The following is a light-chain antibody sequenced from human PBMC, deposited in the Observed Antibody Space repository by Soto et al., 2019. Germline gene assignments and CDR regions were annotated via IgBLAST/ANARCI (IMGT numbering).Light chain of an antibody. V-gene: IGKV3-20*01. CDR2: GAS. Sequence: EIVLTQSPGTLSLSPGERSTLSCGASQSVSSSYLAWYQQKPGQAPRLLIYGASSRATGIPDRFSGSGSGTDFTLTISSLQPDDFATYYCQQYNSYGTFGQGTKVDIK. CDR3: QQYNSYGT. CDR1: QSVSSSY. J-gene: IGKJ1*01.